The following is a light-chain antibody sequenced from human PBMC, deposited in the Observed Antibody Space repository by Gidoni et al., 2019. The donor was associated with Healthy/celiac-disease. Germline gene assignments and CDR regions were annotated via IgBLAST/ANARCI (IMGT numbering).Light chain of an antibody. CDR2: DAS. CDR1: QSVSSY. CDR3: QQRSNWLT. V-gene: IGKV3-11*01. Sequence: EIVLTQSPATLSLSPGERATLSCRASQSVSSYLAWYQQQPGQAPRLLIYDASNRATGIPARFSGSGSGPDFPLTISSLEPEAFAVYYCQQRSNWLTFGGGTKVEIK. J-gene: IGKJ4*01.